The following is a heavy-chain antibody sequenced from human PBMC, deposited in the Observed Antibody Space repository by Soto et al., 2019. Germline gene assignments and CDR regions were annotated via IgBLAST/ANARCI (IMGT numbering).Heavy chain of an antibody. CDR2: IIPIFGTA. V-gene: IGHV1-69*13. CDR1: GGTFSSYA. D-gene: IGHD3-22*01. CDR3: ARVNRVPDYYDSSGYYGFAY. Sequence: SVKVTCKASGGTFSSYASSWVRQAPGQGLEWMGGIIPIFGTANYAQKFQGRVTITADESTSTAYMELSSLRSEDTAVYYCARVNRVPDYYDSSGYYGFAYWGQGTLVTVSS. J-gene: IGHJ4*02.